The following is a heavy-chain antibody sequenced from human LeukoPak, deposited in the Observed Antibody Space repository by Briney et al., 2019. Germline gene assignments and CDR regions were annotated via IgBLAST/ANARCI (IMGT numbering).Heavy chain of an antibody. V-gene: IGHV3-21*06. CDR2: ISSTSRYI. Sequence: SGGSLRLSCAASQFTFSSYNMNWVRQAPGKGLEWVSSISSTSRYIYYADSVKGRFTISRDNAKNSLFLQMNSLRAEDTAVYYCAREVFWSGYFANLHFDYWGRGTLVTVSS. CDR3: AREVFWSGYFANLHFDY. CDR1: QFTFSSYN. J-gene: IGHJ4*02. D-gene: IGHD3-3*01.